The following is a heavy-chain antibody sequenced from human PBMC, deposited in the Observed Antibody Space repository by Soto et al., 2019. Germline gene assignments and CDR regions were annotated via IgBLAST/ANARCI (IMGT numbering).Heavy chain of an antibody. CDR2: INPSSGGT. V-gene: IGHV1-2*04. CDR3: ARDGSRLTGDTGFDY. D-gene: IGHD7-27*01. J-gene: IGHJ4*02. CDR1: GYTFTGYY. Sequence: ASVNGSGKSSGYTFTGYYMHWVRQAHGQGLEWMGWINPSSGGTNYAQKFQGWVTMTRDTSISTAYMALSRLRSDDTAVYYCARDGSRLTGDTGFDYWGPGTLVTVS.